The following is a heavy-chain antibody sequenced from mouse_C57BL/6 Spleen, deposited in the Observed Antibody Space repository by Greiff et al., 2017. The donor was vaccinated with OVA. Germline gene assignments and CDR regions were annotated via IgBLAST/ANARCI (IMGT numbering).Heavy chain of an antibody. CDR3: ARNYDYDGFAY. Sequence: VQLQQSGAELVKPGASVKLSCTASGFKIKDYYMNWVKQRTEQGLEWIGRIGPEDGETKYAPKIPGTATITADTSPNTAYLQLSSLTSEDTAVYYGARNYDYDGFAYWGQGTLVTVSA. CDR2: IGPEDGET. D-gene: IGHD2-4*01. J-gene: IGHJ3*01. CDR1: GFKIKDYY. V-gene: IGHV14-2*01.